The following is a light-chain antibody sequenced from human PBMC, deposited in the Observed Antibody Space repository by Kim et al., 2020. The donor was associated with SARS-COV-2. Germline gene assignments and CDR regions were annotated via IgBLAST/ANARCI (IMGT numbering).Light chain of an antibody. CDR2: AAS. CDR1: QSISSY. J-gene: IGKJ1*01. Sequence: DIQMTQSPSSLSASVGDRVNITCRASQSISSYLNWYQQKPGKAPKLLIYAASSLQSGVPSRFSGSGSGTDFTLTISSLQPKDFATYYCQQSYSTPRTFGQGTKVDIK. V-gene: IGKV1-39*01. CDR3: QQSYSTPRT.